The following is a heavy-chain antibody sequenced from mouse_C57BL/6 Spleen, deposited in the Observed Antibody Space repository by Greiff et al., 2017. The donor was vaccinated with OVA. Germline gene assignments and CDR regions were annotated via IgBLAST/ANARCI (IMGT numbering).Heavy chain of an antibody. V-gene: IGHV5-17*01. CDR2: ISSGSSTI. CDR1: GFTFSDYG. D-gene: IGHD1-1*01. CDR3: ARTRLLLYAMDY. J-gene: IGHJ4*01. Sequence: DVMLVESGGGLVKPGGSLKLSCAASGFTFSDYGLHWVRQAPEKGLEWVAYISSGSSTIYYADTVKGRFTISGANAKNTLFLQMTSLRSEDTAMYYCARTRLLLYAMDYWGQGPSVTVSS.